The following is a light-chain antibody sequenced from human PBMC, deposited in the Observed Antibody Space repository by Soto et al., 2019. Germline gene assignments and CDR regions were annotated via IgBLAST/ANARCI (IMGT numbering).Light chain of an antibody. CDR1: NSNIGSNS. V-gene: IGLV1-51*02. CDR2: YYN. Sequence: QSVLTQPPSVSATPGQKVTISCSGSNSNIGSNSVSWYQHLPGTAPKLLIYYYNQRPPGIPDRFSGSKSGTSASLAITGLQSGDESDYYCAAWDSTLSRYVFGTGTKVTVL. CDR3: AAWDSTLSRYV. J-gene: IGLJ1*01.